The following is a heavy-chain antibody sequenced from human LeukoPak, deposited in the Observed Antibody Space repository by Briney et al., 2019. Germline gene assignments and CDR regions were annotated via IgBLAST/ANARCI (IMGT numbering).Heavy chain of an antibody. V-gene: IGHV4-4*02. D-gene: IGHD6-19*01. CDR1: GGSISSSNW. CDR2: IYHSGST. CDR3: AIQTIPYGWYRAFDI. Sequence: SSETLSLTCSVSGGSISSSNWWSWVRQPPGKGLEWIGEIYHSGSTNYNPSLKSRVTISVDKSKNQFSLKLSSVTAADTAVYYCAIQTIPYGWYRAFDIWGQGTMITVSS. J-gene: IGHJ3*02.